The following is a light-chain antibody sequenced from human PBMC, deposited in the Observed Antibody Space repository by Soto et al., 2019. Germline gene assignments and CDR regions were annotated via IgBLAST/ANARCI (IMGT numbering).Light chain of an antibody. CDR3: SSYTSSSTLV. CDR2: EVS. V-gene: IGLV2-14*01. Sequence: QSALTQPASVSGSPGQSITFSCSGGSGDIGRYNYVSWYQQRPGKVPKLLIYEVSNRPSGVSNRFSGSRSGNTASLTISGLQAEDEADYYCSSYTSSSTLVFGPGTKLTVL. CDR1: SGDIGRYNY. J-gene: IGLJ1*01.